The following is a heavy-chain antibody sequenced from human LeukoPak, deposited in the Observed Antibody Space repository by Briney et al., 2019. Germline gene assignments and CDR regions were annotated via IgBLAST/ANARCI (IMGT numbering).Heavy chain of an antibody. CDR1: GFTFSSYW. CDR2: INSDGSST. V-gene: IGHV3-74*01. J-gene: IGHJ4*02. D-gene: IGHD3-10*01. Sequence: GGSLRLSCAASGFTFSSYWMHWVRQAPGKGLVWVSRINSDGSSTSYADSVRGRFTSSRDNAKNTLYLQMNSLRAEDTAVYYCARAGSGSYFDYWGQGTLVTVSS. CDR3: ARAGSGSYFDY.